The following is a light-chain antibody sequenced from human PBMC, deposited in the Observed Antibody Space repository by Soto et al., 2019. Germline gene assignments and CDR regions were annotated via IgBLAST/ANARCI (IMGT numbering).Light chain of an antibody. Sequence: DIQMTQSPSTLSASLGDRATITCRARQTISIWLAWYQQKPGKAPKLLIYDASILESGVPSRFSGSGSETEFSLTISTLQPEDFATYYCQQHSRYPLTFGEGTKVDIK. CDR3: QQHSRYPLT. CDR1: QTISIW. CDR2: DAS. V-gene: IGKV1-5*01. J-gene: IGKJ4*01.